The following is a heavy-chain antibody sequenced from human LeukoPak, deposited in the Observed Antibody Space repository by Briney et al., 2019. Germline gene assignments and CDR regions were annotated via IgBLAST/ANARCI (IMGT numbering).Heavy chain of an antibody. Sequence: PGGSLRLSCGASGFTFSNYGMLWVRQAPGKGLKWVSFIRYDGNNKLYADSVKGRFTISRDNSKNTLYLHINSLRAEDTALYYCVKDNPLDYWGQGTLVIVSS. J-gene: IGHJ4*02. CDR3: VKDNPLDY. CDR2: IRYDGNNK. V-gene: IGHV3-30*02. D-gene: IGHD1-14*01. CDR1: GFTFSNYG.